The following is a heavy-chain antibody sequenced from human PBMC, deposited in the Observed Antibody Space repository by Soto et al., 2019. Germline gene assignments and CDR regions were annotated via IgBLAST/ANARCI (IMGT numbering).Heavy chain of an antibody. CDR1: GFTFSDFH. Sequence: GGSLRLSCAASGFTFSDFHMSWIRQAPGKGLEWISYIYRGGSTVDYADSVKGRFTISRDNAKNSLYLQMNSLRVEDTGLYYCAKRIVGTTGHAFDVWGQGTTVTVSS. CDR2: IYRGGSTV. J-gene: IGHJ6*02. CDR3: AKRIVGTTGHAFDV. V-gene: IGHV3-11*01. D-gene: IGHD1-26*01.